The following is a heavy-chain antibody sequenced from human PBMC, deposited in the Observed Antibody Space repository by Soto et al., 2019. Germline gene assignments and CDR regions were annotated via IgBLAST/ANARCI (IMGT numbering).Heavy chain of an antibody. CDR3: ARSQRDDFWSDIHAAFDI. Sequence: QVQLQESGPGLVKPSQTLSLTCTVSGASISSGGYYWSWIRQHPGKGLEWIGYIYYSGSTYYNPSLKSRVTISVDTSKNQFSLKLSSVTAADTAVYYCARSQRDDFWSDIHAAFDIWGQGTMVTVSS. J-gene: IGHJ3*02. CDR2: IYYSGST. CDR1: GASISSGGYY. V-gene: IGHV4-31*03. D-gene: IGHD3-3*01.